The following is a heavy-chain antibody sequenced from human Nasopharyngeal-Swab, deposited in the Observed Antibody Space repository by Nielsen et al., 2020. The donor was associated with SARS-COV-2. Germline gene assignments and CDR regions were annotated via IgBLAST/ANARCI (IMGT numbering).Heavy chain of an antibody. CDR2: ISSSSSYI. V-gene: IGHV3-21*01. D-gene: IGHD3-22*01. CDR3: ARVSFDSSGYYSPGPQKY. Sequence: GGSLRLSCAASGFTFSSYSMNWVRQAPGKGLEWVSSISSSSSYIYYADSVKGRFTISRDNAKNSLYLQMNSLRAEDTAVYYCARVSFDSSGYYSPGPQKYWGQGTLVTVSS. J-gene: IGHJ4*02. CDR1: GFTFSSYS.